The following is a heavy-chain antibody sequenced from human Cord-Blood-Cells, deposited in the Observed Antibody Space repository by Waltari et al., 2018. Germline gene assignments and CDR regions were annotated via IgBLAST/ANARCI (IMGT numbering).Heavy chain of an antibody. V-gene: IGHV4-34*01. CDR2: INHSGST. CDR3: ARGFWGTLYYFDY. Sequence: QVQLQQWGAGLLKPSETLSLPCAVYGGSFSGYYWSWIRQPPGKGLEWIGEINHSGSTNYNPSLKSRVTISVDTSKNQFSLKLSSVTAADTAVYYCARGFWGTLYYFDYWGQGTLVTVSS. CDR1: GGSFSGYY. J-gene: IGHJ4*02. D-gene: IGHD3-16*01.